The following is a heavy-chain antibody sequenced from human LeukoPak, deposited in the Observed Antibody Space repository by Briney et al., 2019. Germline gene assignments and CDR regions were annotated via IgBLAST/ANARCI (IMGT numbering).Heavy chain of an antibody. V-gene: IGHV4-59*08. CDR3: ATRGY. Sequence: PSETLSLACTVSGGSISGDYWQWIRQPPGEGLEWVGYIYNSGNNHYNSSLKSRVTISIDTSKNQFSLKLASVTAADTALYYCATRGYWGQGTLVPVSS. CDR2: IYNSGNN. CDR1: GGSISGDY. D-gene: IGHD3-10*01. J-gene: IGHJ4*02.